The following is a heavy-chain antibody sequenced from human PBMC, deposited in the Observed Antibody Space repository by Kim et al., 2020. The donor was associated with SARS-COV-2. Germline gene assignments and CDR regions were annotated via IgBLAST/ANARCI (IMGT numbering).Heavy chain of an antibody. V-gene: IGHV4-31*03. J-gene: IGHJ6*02. CDR2: IYYSGST. Sequence: SETLSLTCTVSGGSISSGGYYWSWIRQHPGKGLEWIGYIYYSGSTYYNPSLKSRVTISVDTSKNQFSLKLSSVTAADTAVYYCARDPVSYGDYGSKTYYYYGMDVWGQGTTVTVSS. CDR1: GGSISSGGYY. CDR3: ARDPVSYGDYGSKTYYYYGMDV. D-gene: IGHD4-17*01.